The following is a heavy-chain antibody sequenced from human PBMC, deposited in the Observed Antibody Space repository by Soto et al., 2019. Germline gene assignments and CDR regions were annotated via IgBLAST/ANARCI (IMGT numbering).Heavy chain of an antibody. J-gene: IGHJ5*02. CDR1: GNTFTNFG. Sequence: GXSVEVSFKASGNTFTNFGVTWVRQAPGQGLEWMGWISAYTDDPNYAQKFQGRVTMTIDTSTSTAYLDLRSLTSDDTAVYYCARVIPGAEAWFDPWGQGTLVTVSS. CDR3: ARVIPGAEAWFDP. V-gene: IGHV1-18*01. CDR2: ISAYTDDP. D-gene: IGHD2-2*01.